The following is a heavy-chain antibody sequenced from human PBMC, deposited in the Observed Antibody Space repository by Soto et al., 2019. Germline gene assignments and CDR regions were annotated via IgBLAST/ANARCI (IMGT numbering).Heavy chain of an antibody. D-gene: IGHD3-10*01. V-gene: IGHV4-4*02. Sequence: SETLSLTCTVSNASISSRKWWTWVRQTPGKGLEWIGEIYHSGSINHNPSLKSRVTMSVDKSNNQFSLKMTSVTAADTAVFYCASKFGEVSADAFDIWGHGTVVTVS. CDR3: ASKFGEVSADAFDI. CDR2: IYHSGSI. CDR1: NASISSRKW. J-gene: IGHJ3*02.